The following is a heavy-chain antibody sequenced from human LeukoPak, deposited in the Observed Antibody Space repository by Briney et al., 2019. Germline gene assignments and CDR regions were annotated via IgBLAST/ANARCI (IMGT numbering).Heavy chain of an antibody. Sequence: SETLSLTCSGSGVSITSGSYYWGWIRQSAGKGLEWIGRVHSSGDIYHNAAFRSRAAVSGDASKNQFSLQLNSVTAAHTAVYYCARGASPKDAVFFDYWGQGALITVSS. D-gene: IGHD3-16*01. J-gene: IGHJ4*02. CDR2: VHSSGDI. V-gene: IGHV4-61*02. CDR3: ARGASPKDAVFFDY. CDR1: GVSITSGSYY.